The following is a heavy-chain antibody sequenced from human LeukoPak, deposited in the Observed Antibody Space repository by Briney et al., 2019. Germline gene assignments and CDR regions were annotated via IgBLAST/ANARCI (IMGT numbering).Heavy chain of an antibody. V-gene: IGHV5-51*01. Sequence: GESLKISCKGSGYSFTSYWIGWVRQMPGKGLEWMGIIYPGDSDTRYSPSFQGQVTISADKSISTAYLQWSSLKASDTAMYYCARQSHIVVVPAAMSHYYYYGMDVWGQGTTVTVSS. CDR1: GYSFTSYW. CDR3: ARQSHIVVVPAAMSHYYYYGMDV. D-gene: IGHD2-2*01. CDR2: IYPGDSDT. J-gene: IGHJ6*02.